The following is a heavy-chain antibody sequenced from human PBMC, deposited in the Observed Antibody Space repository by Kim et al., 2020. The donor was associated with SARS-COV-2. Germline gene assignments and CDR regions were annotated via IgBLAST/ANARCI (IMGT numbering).Heavy chain of an antibody. CDR1: GFTFSSYG. D-gene: IGHD3-16*02. CDR2: IWYDGSNK. V-gene: IGHV3-33*01. J-gene: IGHJ4*02. Sequence: GGSLRLSCAASGFTFSSYGMHWVRQAPGKGLEWVAVIWYDGSNKYYADSVKGRFTISRDNSKNTLYLQMNSLRAEDTAVYYCAREQSVWGSYRYTGGEYFDYWGQGTLVTVSS. CDR3: AREQSVWGSYRYTGGEYFDY.